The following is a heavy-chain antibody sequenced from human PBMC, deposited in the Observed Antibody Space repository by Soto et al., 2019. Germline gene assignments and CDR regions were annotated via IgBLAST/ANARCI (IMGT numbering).Heavy chain of an antibody. CDR3: ARGYHYYDSSGYDKWDAFDV. J-gene: IGHJ3*01. Sequence: EVQLVESGGGLVKPGGSLRLSCAASGFTFSSYSMNWVLQAPGKGLEWVSSMSSSSSFIFYADSVKGRFTISRDNAKKSLYLQMNSLRAEDTAVYYCARGYHYYDSSGYDKWDAFDVWGQGTMVTVSS. CDR1: GFTFSSYS. CDR2: MSSSSSFI. V-gene: IGHV3-21*01. D-gene: IGHD3-22*01.